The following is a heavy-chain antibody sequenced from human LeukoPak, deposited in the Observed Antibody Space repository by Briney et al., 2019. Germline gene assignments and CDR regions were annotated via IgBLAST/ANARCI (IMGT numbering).Heavy chain of an antibody. V-gene: IGHV4-4*02. CDR1: GDSINSLDL. CDR3: ARDAGRL. J-gene: IGHJ4*02. Sequence: SETLSLTCTVSGDSINSLDLWSWVRQPPGKGLEWIGEMYLSGTTHSNPSVKSRVTISIDKSKNQFFLNLSSVTAADTAVYYCARDAGRLWGQGTLVTVSS. CDR2: MYLSGTT.